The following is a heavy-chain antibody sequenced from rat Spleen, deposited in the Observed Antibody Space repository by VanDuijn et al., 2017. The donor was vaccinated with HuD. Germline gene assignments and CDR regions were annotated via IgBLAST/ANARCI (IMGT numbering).Heavy chain of an antibody. V-gene: IGHV3-3*01. J-gene: IGHJ4*01. Sequence: EVRLQESGPGLVKPSQSLSLTCSVTDYSITSSYGWSWIRKFPGNKLEWMGYINNAGSTKYNPPLQSQISITIDTSKNQFFLQLTSVTTEDTATYYCARSFSYVMDAWGQGASVTVSS. CDR3: ARSFSYVMDA. CDR1: DYSITSSYG. CDR2: INNAGST.